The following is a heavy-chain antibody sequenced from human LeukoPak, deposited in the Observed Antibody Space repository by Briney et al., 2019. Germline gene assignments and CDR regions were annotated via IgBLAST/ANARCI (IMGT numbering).Heavy chain of an antibody. CDR1: GGSFSGYY. Sequence: SETLSLTCAVYGGSFSGYYWSWIRQPPWKGLEWIGEINHSGSTNYNLSLKSRVTISVDTSKNQFSLKLSSVTAADTAVYYCARVHMTTDAFDIWGQGTMVTVSS. D-gene: IGHD4-17*01. J-gene: IGHJ3*02. V-gene: IGHV4-34*01. CDR3: ARVHMTTDAFDI. CDR2: INHSGST.